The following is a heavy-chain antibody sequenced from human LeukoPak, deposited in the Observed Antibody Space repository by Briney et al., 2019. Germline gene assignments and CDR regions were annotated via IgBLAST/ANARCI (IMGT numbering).Heavy chain of an antibody. CDR1: GFTFRSYA. J-gene: IGHJ5*02. V-gene: IGHV3-23*01. CDR2: ISGTGDSS. CDR3: AKDIGWFDP. Sequence: PGGSLRLSCAASGFTFRSYAMNWVRQAPGKGLEWVSAISGTGDSSHYADSVKGRFTISRDNSKNTLYLQMNSLRAEDTAFYYCAKDIGWFDPWGQGTLVTVSS.